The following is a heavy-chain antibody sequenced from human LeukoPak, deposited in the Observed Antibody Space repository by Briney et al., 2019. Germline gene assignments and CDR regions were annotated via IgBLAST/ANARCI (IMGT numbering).Heavy chain of an antibody. CDR2: IKQDGSEK. V-gene: IGHV3-7*01. D-gene: IGHD3-3*01. CDR3: ARESPLLWSGYYPYYYMDV. CDR1: GFTFSSYG. J-gene: IGHJ6*03. Sequence: LLGGSLRLSCAASGFTFSSYGMSWVRQAPGKGLEWVANIKQDGSEKYYVDPVKGRFTISRDNAKNSLYLQMNSLRAEDTAVYYCARESPLLWSGYYPYYYMDVWGKGTTVTVSS.